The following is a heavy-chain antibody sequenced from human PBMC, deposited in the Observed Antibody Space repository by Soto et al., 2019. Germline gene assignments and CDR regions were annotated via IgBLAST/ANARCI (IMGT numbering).Heavy chain of an antibody. D-gene: IGHD3-22*01. CDR1: GYTFTSYG. J-gene: IGHJ6*02. CDR2: ISAYNGNT. V-gene: IGHV1-18*01. CDR3: ARDHPSYYDSSGYYYESWGPIVSYYYGMDV. Sequence: SVKLSCKASGYTFTSYGISWVRQAPGQGLEWMGWISAYNGNTNYAQKLQGRVTMTTDTSTSTAYMELRSLRSDDTAVYYCARDHPSYYDSSGYYYESWGPIVSYYYGMDVWG.